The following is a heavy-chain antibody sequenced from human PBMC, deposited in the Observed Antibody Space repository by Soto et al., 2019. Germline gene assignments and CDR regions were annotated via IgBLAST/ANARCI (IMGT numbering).Heavy chain of an antibody. V-gene: IGHV3-33*01. CDR2: IWYDGSNK. J-gene: IGHJ4*02. D-gene: IGHD3-3*01. CDR1: GFTFSSYG. Sequence: GGSLRLSCAASGFTFSSYGMHWVRQAPGKGLEWVAVIWYDGSNKYYADSVKGRFTISRDNSKNTLYLQMNSLRAEDTAVYYCARDRENVLEWVLYYWGQGTLVNVSS. CDR3: ARDRENVLEWVLYY.